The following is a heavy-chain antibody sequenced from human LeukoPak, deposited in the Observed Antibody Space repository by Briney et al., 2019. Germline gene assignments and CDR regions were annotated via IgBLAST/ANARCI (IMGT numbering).Heavy chain of an antibody. CDR2: ISGSSSLI. D-gene: IGHD1-14*01. CDR3: ARGSEHLDNWFDP. Sequence: PGGSLRLSCAASGFIFSNYGMNWVRQAPGKGLEWISYISGSSSLIHQADSVKGRFTISRDNAKNLVSLQMSSLRDEDTAVYYCARGSEHLDNWFDPWGQGTLVTVSP. CDR1: GFIFSNYG. J-gene: IGHJ5*02. V-gene: IGHV3-48*02.